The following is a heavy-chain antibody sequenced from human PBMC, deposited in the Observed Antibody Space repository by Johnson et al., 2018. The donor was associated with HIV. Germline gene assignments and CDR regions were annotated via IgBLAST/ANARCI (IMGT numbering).Heavy chain of an antibody. D-gene: IGHD6-13*01. CDR2: IKWNGGST. CDR1: GFTFDDYG. V-gene: IGHV3-20*04. J-gene: IGHJ3*02. CDR3: ASWGVGSSWNHDAFDI. Sequence: VQLVESGGGVVRPGGSLRLSCAASGFTFDDYGMNWVRQVPGKGLEWVSGIKWNGGSTGYADSVKGRFTISRDNSKNTLYLQMNSLRAEDTAVYYCASWGVGSSWNHDAFDIWGQGTMVTVSS.